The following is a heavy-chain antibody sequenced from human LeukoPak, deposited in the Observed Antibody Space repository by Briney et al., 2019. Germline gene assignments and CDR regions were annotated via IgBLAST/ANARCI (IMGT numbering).Heavy chain of an antibody. Sequence: SETLSLTCTVSGYSISSDYYWAWIRQPPGKGLEWIASGDYSGGKYYNPSLESRVAISTDMSKSQISLKLTSVTGADTAVYYCAGERGEEYSSGWYKTNFFDNWGQGIRVTVSS. CDR1: GYSISSDYY. CDR3: AGERGEEYSSGWYKTNFFDN. J-gene: IGHJ4*02. CDR2: GDYSGGK. V-gene: IGHV4-38-2*02. D-gene: IGHD6-19*01.